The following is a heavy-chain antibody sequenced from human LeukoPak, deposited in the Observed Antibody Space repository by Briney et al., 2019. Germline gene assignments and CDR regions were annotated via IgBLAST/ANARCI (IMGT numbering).Heavy chain of an antibody. CDR2: MYYSGST. CDR3: ARVQLGGYYYYMDV. Sequence: PSDTLSLTYTVSGGSISSYSWSWLRQPTGKGLEWFGYMYYSGSTNYNPSLRSRVTISVDTSKNQFSLKLSSVTAADTAVYYCARVQLGGYYYYMDVWGKGTTVTISS. D-gene: IGHD1-1*01. V-gene: IGHV4-59*07. CDR1: GGSISSYS. J-gene: IGHJ6*03.